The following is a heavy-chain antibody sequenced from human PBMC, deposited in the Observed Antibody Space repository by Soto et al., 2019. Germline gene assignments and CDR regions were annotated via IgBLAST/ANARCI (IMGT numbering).Heavy chain of an antibody. V-gene: IGHV1-2*04. Sequence: ATVKVSCKASGYTFTGYYIHWVRQAPGQGLEWMGWINPNGGDTNYAQKFQDWVTMTRDTSISTAYMELSRLKSDDTAVYYCAKDLYDTTRIRPDYWGQGTLVTVS. CDR3: AKDLYDTTRIRPDY. CDR2: INPNGGDT. D-gene: IGHD3-22*01. J-gene: IGHJ4*02. CDR1: GYTFTGYY.